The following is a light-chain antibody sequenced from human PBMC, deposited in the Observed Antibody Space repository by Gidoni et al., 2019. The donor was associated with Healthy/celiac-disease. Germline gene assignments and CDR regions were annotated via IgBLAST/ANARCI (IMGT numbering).Light chain of an antibody. CDR2: EVS. Sequence: QSALTQPPSASGSPGQSVTISCTGTSSDVGGYNYVSWYQQHPGKAPKLMIYEVSTRPSVVPDRFSGSKSGNTASLTVSGLQAEDEADYYCSSYAGSNNVVFGGGTKLTGL. CDR1: SSDVGGYNY. J-gene: IGLJ2*01. V-gene: IGLV2-8*01. CDR3: SSYAGSNNVV.